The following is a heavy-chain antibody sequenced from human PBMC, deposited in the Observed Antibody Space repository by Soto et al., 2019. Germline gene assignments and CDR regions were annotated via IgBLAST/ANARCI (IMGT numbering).Heavy chain of an antibody. J-gene: IGHJ6*02. Sequence: SETLSLTCTVSGGSISSGSYFWGCIRQPPGKGLEWIGTVYYSGSTYYNPSLRSRVTISVDTSKNQFSLKLNTVTAADTAVYYCARSPDSSGYYPRRYYYGMDVWGQGTTVTVS. V-gene: IGHV4-39*01. D-gene: IGHD3-22*01. CDR3: ARSPDSSGYYPRRYYYGMDV. CDR1: GGSISSGSYF. CDR2: VYYSGST.